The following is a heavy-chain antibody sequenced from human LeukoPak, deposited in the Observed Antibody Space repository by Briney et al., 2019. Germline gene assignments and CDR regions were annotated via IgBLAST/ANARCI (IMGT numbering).Heavy chain of an antibody. Sequence: GGSLRLSCAASGFTLSCCGMHWVRQAPGKGLEWVAFIRYDGSNEYYADSVKGRFTISRDNSKNTLYLQMNSLKAEDTAVYYCAKDGDDCIEHWGQGTLVSVSS. V-gene: IGHV3-30*02. CDR2: IRYDGSNE. CDR3: AKDGDDCIEH. J-gene: IGHJ4*02. CDR1: GFTLSCCG. D-gene: IGHD3-22*01.